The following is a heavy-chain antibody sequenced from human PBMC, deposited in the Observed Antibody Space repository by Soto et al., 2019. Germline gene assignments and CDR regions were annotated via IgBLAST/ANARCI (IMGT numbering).Heavy chain of an antibody. CDR1: GGTFSSYA. CDR2: IIPIFGTA. Sequence: ASVKVSCKASGGTFSSYAISWVRQAPGQGLEWMGGIIPIFGTANYAQKFQGRVTITADESTSTAYMELSSLRSEDTAVYYCAREATVYRASDIWGPGTMVTVSS. V-gene: IGHV1-69*13. D-gene: IGHD4-17*01. CDR3: AREATVYRASDI. J-gene: IGHJ3*02.